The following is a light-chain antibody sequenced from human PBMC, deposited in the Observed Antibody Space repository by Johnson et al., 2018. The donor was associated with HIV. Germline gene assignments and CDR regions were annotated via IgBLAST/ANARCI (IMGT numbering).Light chain of an antibody. CDR1: SSNIANNY. J-gene: IGLJ1*01. CDR3: GTWDSSLTPFFV. CDR2: DTD. Sequence: QAALTQPPSFSAAPGQNITISCSGASSNIANNYISWYQHLPGTAPKIVIYDTDKRPLGIPDRFSGSKSGTSATLGITGLQTGDEGDYYCGTWDSSLTPFFVFGTATKVTVL. V-gene: IGLV1-51*01.